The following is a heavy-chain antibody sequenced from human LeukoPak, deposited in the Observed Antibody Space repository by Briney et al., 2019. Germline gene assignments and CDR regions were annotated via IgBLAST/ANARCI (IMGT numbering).Heavy chain of an antibody. J-gene: IGHJ4*02. CDR2: IYYSGST. CDR3: ARGLRWDLTISGTSTFDY. Sequence: SETLSLTCTVSGVSIRSSSFYWGWIRQPPVKGLEWIGSIYYSGSTYYRPSLKSRVTMSVDTSKNQFSLRLSSVTAADTAVYYCARGLRWDLTISGTSTFDYWGQGSLVTVSS. V-gene: IGHV4-39*01. CDR1: GVSIRSSSFY. D-gene: IGHD1-26*01.